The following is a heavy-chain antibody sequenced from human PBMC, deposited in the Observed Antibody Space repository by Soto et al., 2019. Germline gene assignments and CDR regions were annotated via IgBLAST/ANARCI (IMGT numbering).Heavy chain of an antibody. J-gene: IGHJ5*02. CDR2: IYYSGST. CDR3: ARHFPRSVRHDIVVVPAAMVSWFDP. V-gene: IGHV4-59*08. D-gene: IGHD2-2*01. CDR1: GGSISSYY. Sequence: SETLSLTCTVSGGSISSYYWSWIRQPPGKGLEWIGYIYYSGSTNYNPSLKSRVTISVDTSKNQFSLKLSSVTAADTAVYYCARHFPRSVRHDIVVVPAAMVSWFDPWGQGTLVTVSS.